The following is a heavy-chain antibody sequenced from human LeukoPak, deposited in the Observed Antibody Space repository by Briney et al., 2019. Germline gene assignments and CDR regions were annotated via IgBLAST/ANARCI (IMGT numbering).Heavy chain of an antibody. V-gene: IGHV4-31*03. D-gene: IGHD2-21*02. CDR2: ISYRGGT. CDR3: ARMPRGTEVVTSYYFDH. Sequence: SETLSLTCTVFGGSLNSGSYYWSWVRQHPGKGLEWIGYISYRGGTHYNPSLKSRVSISGDTSKNQFSLSVNSVTAADTAVYYCARMPRGTEVVTSYYFDHWGQGTLVTVSS. CDR1: GGSLNSGSYY. J-gene: IGHJ4*02.